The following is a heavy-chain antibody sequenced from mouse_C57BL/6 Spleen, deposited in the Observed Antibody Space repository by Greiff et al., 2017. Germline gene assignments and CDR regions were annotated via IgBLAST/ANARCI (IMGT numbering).Heavy chain of an antibody. CDR1: GYTFTDYY. V-gene: IGHV1-26*01. CDR2: INPNNGGT. D-gene: IGHD1-1*01. CDR3: ARGYLLLRDY. Sequence: EVQLQQSGPELVKPGASVKISCKASGYTFTDYYMNWVKQSHGKSLEWIGDINPNNGGTSYNQKFKGKATLTVDKSSSTAYMELRSLTSEDSAVYYCARGYLLLRDYWGQGTTLTVSS. J-gene: IGHJ2*01.